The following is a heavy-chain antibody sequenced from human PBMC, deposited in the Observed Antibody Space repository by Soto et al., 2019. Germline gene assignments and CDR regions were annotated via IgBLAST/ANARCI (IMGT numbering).Heavy chain of an antibody. CDR1: GGSMRNYF. V-gene: IGHV4-59*01. CDR3: AAGEASSRNLAPYYLDF. Sequence: SETLSLTCTVSGGSMRNYFWTWIRQPPGKGLEWIGYIHYSGTTSFFPSYNPSLRSRVTISEDTSKNQFSLKLLSVTTAGTAVYFCAAGEASSRNLAPYYLDFWGQGTLVTVSS. J-gene: IGHJ4*02. CDR2: IHYSGTT. D-gene: IGHD6-13*01.